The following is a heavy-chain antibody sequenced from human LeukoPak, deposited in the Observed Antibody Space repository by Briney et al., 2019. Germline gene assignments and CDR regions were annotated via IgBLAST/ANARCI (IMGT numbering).Heavy chain of an antibody. J-gene: IGHJ6*02. CDR2: SGST. CDR3: ARAPDYGSGSLYYYYGMDV. D-gene: IGHD3-10*01. V-gene: IGHV4-61*05. Sequence: SGSTNYNPSLKSRVTISVDKSKNQFSLKLSSVTAADTAVYYCARAPDYGSGSLYYYYGMDVWGQGPTVTVSS.